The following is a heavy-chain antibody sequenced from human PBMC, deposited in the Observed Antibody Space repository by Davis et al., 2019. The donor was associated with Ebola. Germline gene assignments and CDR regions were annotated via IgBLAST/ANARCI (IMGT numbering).Heavy chain of an antibody. CDR1: VITFSSYA. D-gene: IGHD2-2*02. Sequence: GESLKISCTDSVITFSSYAMTWVRQAPGKGLEWVSAISGSGGSTYYADSVKGRFTISRDNAKNSVYLQMNSLRAEDTAVYYCATANRAISGYWGQGTLVTVSS. V-gene: IGHV3-23*01. CDR2: ISGSGGST. CDR3: ATANRAISGY. J-gene: IGHJ4*02.